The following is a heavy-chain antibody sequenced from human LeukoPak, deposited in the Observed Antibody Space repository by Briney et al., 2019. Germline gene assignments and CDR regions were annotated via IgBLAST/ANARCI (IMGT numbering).Heavy chain of an antibody. CDR1: GFTFSSYW. D-gene: IGHD1-26*01. CDR2: IKPDGSLI. J-gene: IGHJ4*02. V-gene: IGHV3-7*01. Sequence: SGGSLRLSCAASGFTFSSYWMTWVRQGPGKGLEWVANIKPDGSLIYYVDSVKGRFTISRDNAKNSLYLQMNSLRAEDTAVYYCANWELYSGFYYIDYWGQGTLATVSS. CDR3: ANWELYSGFYYIDY.